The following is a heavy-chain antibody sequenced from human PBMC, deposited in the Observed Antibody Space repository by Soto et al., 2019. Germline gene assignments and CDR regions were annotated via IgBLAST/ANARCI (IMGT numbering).Heavy chain of an antibody. CDR3: ARESGGATATLDYYYFYMDV. V-gene: IGHV1-2*02. CDR2: INPNSGAT. D-gene: IGHD5-12*01. J-gene: IGHJ6*03. Sequence: QVQLVQSGAEVEKPGASVTVSCKASGYSFSQYYLHWVRQAPGQGPEGMGWINPNSGATKYAQKFQGRVTMTRDTAVRTAFMELKWLQSDDTAVYYCARESGGATATLDYYYFYMDVWGRGTTVTVSS. CDR1: GYSFSQYY.